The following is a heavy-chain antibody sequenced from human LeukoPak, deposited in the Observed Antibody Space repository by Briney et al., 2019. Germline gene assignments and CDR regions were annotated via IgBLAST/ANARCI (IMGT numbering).Heavy chain of an antibody. Sequence: GGSLRLSCAASGFTFSSYSMNWVRQAPGKGLEWVSNISSSSSTIYYADSVKGRFTISRDNAKNSLYLQMNSLRAEDTAVYYCAREEVADYYGMDVWGQGTTVTVSS. CDR3: AREEVADYYGMDV. J-gene: IGHJ6*02. CDR2: ISSSSSTI. CDR1: GFTFSSYS. D-gene: IGHD6-19*01. V-gene: IGHV3-48*04.